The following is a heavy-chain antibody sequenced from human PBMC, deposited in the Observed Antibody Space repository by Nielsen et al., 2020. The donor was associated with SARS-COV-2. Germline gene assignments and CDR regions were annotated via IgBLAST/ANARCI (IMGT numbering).Heavy chain of an antibody. CDR3: EARSSWYYYNTDGMDV. Sequence: SETLSLTCTVSGGSVSSGSYYWSWIRQPPGKGLEWIVYIYYSGSTNYNSSLKSQVTISVDTSKNQFSLKQSSVTAADTAVYYCEARSSWYYYNTDGMDVWGQGTTVTVSS. V-gene: IGHV4-61*01. J-gene: IGHJ6*02. D-gene: IGHD6-13*01. CDR2: IYYSGST. CDR1: GGSVSSGSYY.